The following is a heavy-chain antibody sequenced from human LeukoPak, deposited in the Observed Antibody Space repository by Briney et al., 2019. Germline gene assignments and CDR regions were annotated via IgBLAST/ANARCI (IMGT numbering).Heavy chain of an antibody. D-gene: IGHD3-22*01. V-gene: IGHV4-30-2*01. CDR3: ASDSSGTGTYFDY. J-gene: IGHJ4*02. CDR1: GGSISSGGYY. CDR2: IYHSGST. Sequence: SETLSLTCTVSGGSISSGGYYWSWIRQPPGKGLEWIGYIYHSGSTYYSPSLKSRVTISVDRSKNQFSLKLSSVTAADTAVYYCASDSSGTGTYFDYWGQGTLVTVSS.